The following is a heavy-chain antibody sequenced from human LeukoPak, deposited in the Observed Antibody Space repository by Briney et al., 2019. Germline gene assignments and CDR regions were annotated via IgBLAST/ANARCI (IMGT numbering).Heavy chain of an antibody. D-gene: IGHD3-10*01. CDR2: IYYSGST. J-gene: IGHJ4*02. V-gene: IGHV4-61*01. Sequence: SETLSLTCTVSGGSVSSGSYYWGWIRQPPGKGLEWIGYIYYSGSTNYNPSLKSRVTISVDTSKNQFSLKLSSVTAADTAVYYCARGSGIWDYWGQGTLVTVSS. CDR3: ARGSGIWDY. CDR1: GGSVSSGSYY.